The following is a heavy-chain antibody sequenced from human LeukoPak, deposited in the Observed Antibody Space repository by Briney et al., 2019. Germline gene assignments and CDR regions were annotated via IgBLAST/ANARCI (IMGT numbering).Heavy chain of an antibody. CDR1: GFTFSSYS. CDR3: ARDQNGDLGDY. CDR2: ISSSSSYI. V-gene: IGHV3-21*01. D-gene: IGHD3-10*01. Sequence: GGSLRLSCAASGFTFSSYSMNWVRQAPGKGLEWVSSISSSSSYIYYADSVKGRFTISRDNAKNTLYLQMNSLRAEDTAVYYCARDQNGDLGDYWGQGTLVTVSS. J-gene: IGHJ4*02.